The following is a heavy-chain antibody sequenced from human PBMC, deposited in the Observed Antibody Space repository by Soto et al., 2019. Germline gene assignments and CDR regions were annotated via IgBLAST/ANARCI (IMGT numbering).Heavy chain of an antibody. CDR1: GGSFSGYY. Sequence: QVQLQQWGAGLLKPSETLSLTCAVYGGSFSGYYWSWIRQAPGKGLEWIGEINHSGSTNYNPSLKSRVTISVDTSKNQFSRKLSSVTAADTAVYYCARFYSSGWYNWFDPWGQGTLVTVSS. CDR3: ARFYSSGWYNWFDP. J-gene: IGHJ5*02. CDR2: INHSGST. V-gene: IGHV4-34*01. D-gene: IGHD6-19*01.